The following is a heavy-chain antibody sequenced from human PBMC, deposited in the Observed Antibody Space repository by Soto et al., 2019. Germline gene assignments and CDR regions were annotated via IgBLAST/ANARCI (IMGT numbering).Heavy chain of an antibody. D-gene: IGHD1-7*01. CDR2: IYSNDHK. CDR1: GFSLTAPGSG. Sequence: ESGPTVANTTYTLTLNCTFSGFSLTAPGSGVGWIREPPGKALEWIAVIYSNDHKRYNASLETRVRISKDTSRSQVVHTMTNMDPADTATDFCAHRHRAGTVSDGFDFWGQGTLVTVSS. V-gene: IGHV2-5*01. CDR3: AHRHRAGTVSDGFDF. J-gene: IGHJ4*02.